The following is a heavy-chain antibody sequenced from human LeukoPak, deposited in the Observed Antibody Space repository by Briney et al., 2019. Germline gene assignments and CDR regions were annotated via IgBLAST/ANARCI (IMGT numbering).Heavy chain of an antibody. CDR1: GGSISSYY. J-gene: IGHJ4*02. CDR3: ARESYDILTGYGGFDY. V-gene: IGHV4-59*01. CDR2: IYYSGST. D-gene: IGHD3-9*01. Sequence: PSETLSLTCTVSGGSISSYYWSWIRQPPGKGLEWIGYIYYSGSTNYNPSLKSRVTISVDTSKNQFSLKLSSVTAADTAVYYCARESYDILTGYGGFDYWGQGALVTVSS.